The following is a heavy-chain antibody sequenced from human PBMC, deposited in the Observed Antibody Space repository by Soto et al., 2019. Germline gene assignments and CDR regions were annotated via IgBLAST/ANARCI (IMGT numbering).Heavy chain of an antibody. D-gene: IGHD2-15*01. CDR3: ARTQSGSSSLDIYYYYYYGMDV. V-gene: IGHV1-69*01. Sequence: QVQLVQSGAEVKKPGSSVKVSCKSPGGTFSSYAISWVRQAPGQGLEWMGGIIPIFGTANYAQKFQGRVTITAYESTSTGYMELSSLRSEDTAVYYCARTQSGSSSLDIYYYYYYGMDVRGQGTRVTVSS. CDR1: GGTFSSYA. J-gene: IGHJ6*02. CDR2: IIPIFGTA.